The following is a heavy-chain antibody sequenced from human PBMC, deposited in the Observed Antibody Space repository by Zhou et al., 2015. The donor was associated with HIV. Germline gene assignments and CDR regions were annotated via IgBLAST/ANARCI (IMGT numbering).Heavy chain of an antibody. Sequence: QVQLVQSGAEVKKPGSSVKVSCKASGGTFSSYAISWVRQAPGQGLEWMGGIIPIFGTANYAQKFQGRVTITADESTSTAYMELSSLRSEDTAVYYCARDPADCSGGSCYNLDYYYGMDVWGQGTTVTVSS. CDR3: ARDPADCSGGSCYNLDYYYGMDV. J-gene: IGHJ6*02. CDR2: IIPIFGTA. CDR1: GGTFSSYA. V-gene: IGHV1-69*01. D-gene: IGHD2-15*01.